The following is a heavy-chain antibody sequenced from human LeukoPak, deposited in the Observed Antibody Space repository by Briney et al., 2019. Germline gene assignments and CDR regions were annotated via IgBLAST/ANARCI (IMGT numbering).Heavy chain of an antibody. D-gene: IGHD5-18*01. J-gene: IGHJ4*02. CDR2: IYYSKSA. Sequence: PSEALSLTCTVSGGSISSSSAYWGWVRQPPGRGLVWIGSIYYSKSAYYNPSLKSRVTISADTSKNQFSLTLGSVSATDTAVYYCVSPRGFSYGDFDYWGRGTLVSVSS. V-gene: IGHV4-39*01. CDR1: GGSISSSSAY. CDR3: VSPRGFSYGDFDY.